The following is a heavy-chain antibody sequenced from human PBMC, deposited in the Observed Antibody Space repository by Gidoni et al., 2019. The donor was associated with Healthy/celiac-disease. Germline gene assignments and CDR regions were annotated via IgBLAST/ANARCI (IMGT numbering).Heavy chain of an antibody. V-gene: IGHV1-18*01. Sequence: QVQLVQTGAEVQKPGASVKVSCKASGYTFTTYGLSWVRQAPGQGLEWMGWISAYNGNTNNAQKRQGRVTRTTDTSTSTAYMELRSLRSDDTDVYYCAREPVIAADPHFDYGGQGTLVTVSS. CDR2: ISAYNGNT. J-gene: IGHJ4*02. CDR1: GYTFTTYG. D-gene: IGHD6-13*01. CDR3: AREPVIAADPHFDY.